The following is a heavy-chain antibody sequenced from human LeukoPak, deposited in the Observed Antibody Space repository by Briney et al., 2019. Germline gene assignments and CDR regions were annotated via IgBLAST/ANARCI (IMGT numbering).Heavy chain of an antibody. D-gene: IGHD6-19*01. CDR3: ARAGTAVAGTRFDY. CDR2: IYTSGST. J-gene: IGHJ4*02. Sequence: PSDTLSLTCTVSGGSISSYYWSWIRQPAGKGLEWIGRIYTSGSTNYNPSLKSRVTMSVDTSKNQFSLKLSSVTAADTAVYYCARAGTAVAGTRFDYWGQGTLVTVSS. V-gene: IGHV4-4*07. CDR1: GGSISSYY.